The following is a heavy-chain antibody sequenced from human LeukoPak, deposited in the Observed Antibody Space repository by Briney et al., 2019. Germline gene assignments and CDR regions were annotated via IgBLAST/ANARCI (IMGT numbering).Heavy chain of an antibody. V-gene: IGHV4-38-2*02. Sequence: SETLSLTCTVFGYSISSGYYWGWIRQPPGKGLEWIGSIYHSGNTYYNPSLKSRVTISVDTSKNQFSLKMSSVTAADTAVYYCARQDEGDAFDIWGQGTMVTVSS. CDR3: ARQDEGDAFDI. J-gene: IGHJ3*02. CDR2: IYHSGNT. CDR1: GYSISSGYY.